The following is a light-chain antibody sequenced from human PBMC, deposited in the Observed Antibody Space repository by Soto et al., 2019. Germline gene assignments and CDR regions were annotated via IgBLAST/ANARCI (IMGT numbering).Light chain of an antibody. CDR2: GAS. CDR1: QSVSSN. Sequence: EIVMTQSPATLSVSPGERATLSCRASQSVSSNLAWYQQKPGQAPRLLIYGASTRATGIPARFSGSGSGTEFTLTISSLQSEDLAVYSCQQYNNWSLTFGQGTKVQIE. V-gene: IGKV3-15*01. CDR3: QQYNNWSLT. J-gene: IGKJ1*01.